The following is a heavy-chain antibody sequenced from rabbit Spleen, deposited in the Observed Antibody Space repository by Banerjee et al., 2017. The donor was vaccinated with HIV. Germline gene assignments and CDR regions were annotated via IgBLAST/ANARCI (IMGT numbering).Heavy chain of an antibody. D-gene: IGHD1-1*01. J-gene: IGHJ6*01. Sequence: QEQLEESGGGLVQPGASLTLTCTASGISFSNYNFMCWVRQAPGKGLEWIACIDIGSSGFTYFATWAKGRFTCSKTSSTTVTLQMTRLTAADTATYFCARDTSSSFSSYGMDLWGPGTLVTVS. V-gene: IGHV1S45*01. CDR2: IDIGSSGFT. CDR1: GISFSNYNF. CDR3: ARDTSSSFSSYGMDL.